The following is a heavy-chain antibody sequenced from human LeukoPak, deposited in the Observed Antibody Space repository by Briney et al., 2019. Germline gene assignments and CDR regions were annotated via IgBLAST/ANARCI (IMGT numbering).Heavy chain of an antibody. CDR2: IRYDGSNK. J-gene: IGHJ4*02. D-gene: IGHD1-26*01. Sequence: PGGSLRLSCAASGFTFSNYGMHWVRQAPGKGLEWVAFIRYDGSNKYYADSVKGRFTISRDNSKNTLCLQMNSLRAEDTAVYYRAKDIDFDYWGQGTLVTVSS. CDR1: GFTFSNYG. V-gene: IGHV3-30*02. CDR3: AKDIDFDY.